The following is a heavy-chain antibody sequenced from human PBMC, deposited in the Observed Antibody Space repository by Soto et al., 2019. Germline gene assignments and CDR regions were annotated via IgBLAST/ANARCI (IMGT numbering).Heavy chain of an antibody. CDR1: GYSFTSYW. D-gene: IGHD2-15*01. CDR2: IYPGDSDT. V-gene: IGHV5-51*01. J-gene: IGHJ3*02. CDR3: ARLGTVVVAATPRVDAFDI. Sequence: GESLKISCKGSGYSFTSYWIGWVRQMPGKGLEWMGIIYPGDSDTRYSPSFQGQVTISAAKSISTAYLQWSSLKASDTAMYYCARLGTVVVAATPRVDAFDIWGQGTMVTVSS.